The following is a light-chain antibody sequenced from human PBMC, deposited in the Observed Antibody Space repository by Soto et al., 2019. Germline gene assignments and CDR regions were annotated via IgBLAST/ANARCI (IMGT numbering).Light chain of an antibody. CDR2: GAS. CDR3: QQYGGSPPT. Sequence: EIVLTQSPGTLSLSPGESAALSCRASQSVSNNFVAWYQQKSGQAPRLLIYGASYRATDIPDRFTGSGSGTDFTLTITRLEPDDFAVYYCQQYGGSPPTFGQGTKVEVK. J-gene: IGKJ1*01. CDR1: QSVSNNF. V-gene: IGKV3-20*01.